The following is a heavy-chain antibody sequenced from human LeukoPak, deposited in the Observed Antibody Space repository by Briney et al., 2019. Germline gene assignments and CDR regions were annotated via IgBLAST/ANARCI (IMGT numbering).Heavy chain of an antibody. J-gene: IGHJ4*02. CDR2: IYYSGST. CDR3: ASGGAYCGAGCYLPAFDY. Sequence: PSQTLSLTCTVSGGSISSAGYYWSWVRQHPGKGLEWIGYIYYSGSTYYNPSLKSRVTVSVDTSKNHFSLKLSSVTAADTAVYHCASGGAYCGAGCYLPAFDYWGQGTLVTVSS. V-gene: IGHV4-31*03. CDR1: GGSISSAGYY. D-gene: IGHD2-21*02.